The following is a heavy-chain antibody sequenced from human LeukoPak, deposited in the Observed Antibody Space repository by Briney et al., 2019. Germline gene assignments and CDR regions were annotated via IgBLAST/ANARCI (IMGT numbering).Heavy chain of an antibody. D-gene: IGHD3-22*01. CDR2: ISAYNGNT. Sequence: ASVKVPCKASGYTFTSYVISWVRQAPGQGLEWMGWISAYNGNTNYAQKLQGRVTMTTDTSTSTAYMELRSLRSDDTAVYYCARDGTHYYDSSGYYPLFDYWGQGTLVTVSS. J-gene: IGHJ4*02. V-gene: IGHV1-18*01. CDR1: GYTFTSYV. CDR3: ARDGTHYYDSSGYYPLFDY.